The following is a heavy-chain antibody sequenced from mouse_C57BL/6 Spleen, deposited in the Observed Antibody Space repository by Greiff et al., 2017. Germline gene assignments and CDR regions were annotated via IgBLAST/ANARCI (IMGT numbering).Heavy chain of an antibody. CDR2: IDPNRGGT. J-gene: IGHJ1*03. D-gene: IGHD1-1*01. V-gene: IGHV1-72*01. CDR3: ARGARIYYYGSSYWYFDV. CDR1: GYTFTSYW. Sequence: QVQLQQPGAELVKPGASVKLSCKASGYTFTSYWMHWVKQRPGRGLAWIGRIDPNRGGTTYNEKFKSKATLTVDTPASTAYMQLSSLTSEDSAVYYCARGARIYYYGSSYWYFDVWGTGTTVSVSS.